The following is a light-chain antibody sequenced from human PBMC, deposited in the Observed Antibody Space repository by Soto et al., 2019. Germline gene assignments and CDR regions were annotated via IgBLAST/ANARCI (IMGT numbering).Light chain of an antibody. Sequence: DIQMTQSPSSVSASVGDRVTLTCRASQAISTWLAWYQQKPGKAPKLLIYAASNLQTGVPSRFSGSGSGTDFTLTSSSLQPEDFATYYCQQANSFPRTFGQGTKVEIK. CDR1: QAISTW. J-gene: IGKJ1*01. CDR2: AAS. V-gene: IGKV1D-12*01. CDR3: QQANSFPRT.